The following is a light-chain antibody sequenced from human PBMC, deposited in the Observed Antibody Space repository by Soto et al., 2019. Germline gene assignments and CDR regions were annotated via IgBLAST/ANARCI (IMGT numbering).Light chain of an antibody. CDR1: QAIAKD. Sequence: AIQMTQSPSSLSAFVGDRVIISCRASQAIAKDLAWYQQNPGKAPKLLINGASILQSGVPSRFSGSGSGTDFTLTISSLQSDDFATYYCLQDYFHPYTFGQGTKLEIK. V-gene: IGKV1-6*01. CDR3: LQDYFHPYT. J-gene: IGKJ2*01. CDR2: GAS.